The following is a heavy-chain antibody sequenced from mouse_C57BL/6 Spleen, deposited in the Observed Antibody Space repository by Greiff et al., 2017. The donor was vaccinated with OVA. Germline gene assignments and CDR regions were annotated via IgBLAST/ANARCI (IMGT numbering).Heavy chain of an antibody. CDR3: ARSYDGSSPFAY. V-gene: IGHV1-52*01. D-gene: IGHD1-1*01. CDR2: IDPSDSET. Sequence: QVQLQQPGAELVRPGSSVKLSCKASGYTFTSYWMHWVKQRPIQGLEWIGNIDPSDSETHYNQKFKDKATLTVYKSSSTAYMQLSSLTSEDSAVYYCARSYDGSSPFAYWGQGTLVTVSA. J-gene: IGHJ3*01. CDR1: GYTFTSYW.